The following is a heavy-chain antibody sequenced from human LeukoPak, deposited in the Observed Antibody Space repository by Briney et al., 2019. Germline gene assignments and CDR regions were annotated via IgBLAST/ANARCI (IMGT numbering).Heavy chain of an antibody. CDR1: GFTFSRYA. Sequence: PGGSLRLSCAVSGFTFSRYAMSWVRQAPGKGLEWVGRIKSKTDGGTTDYAAPVKGRFTISRDDSKNTLYLQMNSLKTEDTAVHYCTLHKNNADYWGQGTLVTVSS. J-gene: IGHJ4*02. V-gene: IGHV3-15*01. CDR3: TLHKNNADY. CDR2: IKSKTDGGTT. D-gene: IGHD2-8*01.